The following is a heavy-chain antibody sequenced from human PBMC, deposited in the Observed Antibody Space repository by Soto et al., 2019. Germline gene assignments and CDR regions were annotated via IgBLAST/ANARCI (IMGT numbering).Heavy chain of an antibody. CDR3: ARLAFWSGYYAGYYYGMDV. CDR1: GGSISSSSYY. D-gene: IGHD3-3*01. J-gene: IGHJ6*02. CDR2: IYYSGST. V-gene: IGHV4-39*01. Sequence: QLQLQESGPGLVKPSETLSLTCTVSGGSISSSSYYWGWIRQPPGKGLEWIGSIYYSGSTYYNPSLKSRVTISVDTSKNQFSLKLSSVTAADTAVYYCARLAFWSGYYAGYYYGMDVWGQGTTVTVSS.